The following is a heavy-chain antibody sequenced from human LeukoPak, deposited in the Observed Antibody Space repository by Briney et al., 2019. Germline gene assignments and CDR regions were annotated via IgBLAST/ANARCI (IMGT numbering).Heavy chain of an antibody. CDR2: ISSSGSTT. CDR1: GFIFSSYP. CDR3: ARDNYDSSGYYFD. J-gene: IGHJ4*02. Sequence: PGRSLRLSCAASGFIFSSYPTNWVRQAPGKGLEWVSYISSSGSTTHYADSVKGRFTISRDNAKKSLYLQMNSLRAEDTAVYYCARDNYDSSGYYFDWGQGTLVTVSS. V-gene: IGHV3-48*04. D-gene: IGHD3-22*01.